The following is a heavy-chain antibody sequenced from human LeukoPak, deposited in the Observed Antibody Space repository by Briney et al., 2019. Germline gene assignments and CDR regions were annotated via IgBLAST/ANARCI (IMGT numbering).Heavy chain of an antibody. Sequence: GGSLRLSCAASGFIFDDYAMHWVRQAPGKGLEWVSGISWNSGSIAYADSVKGRFTISRDNSKNTLYLQVNSLRAEDTAVYYCAKGGKWDVTPFDYWGQGTLVTVSS. CDR2: ISWNSGSI. V-gene: IGHV3-9*01. D-gene: IGHD1-26*01. J-gene: IGHJ4*02. CDR3: AKGGKWDVTPFDY. CDR1: GFIFDDYA.